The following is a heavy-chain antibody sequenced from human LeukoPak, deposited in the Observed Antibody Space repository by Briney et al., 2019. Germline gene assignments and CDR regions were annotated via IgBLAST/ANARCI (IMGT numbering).Heavy chain of an antibody. D-gene: IGHD4-23*01. CDR2: ISGDGFTT. Sequence: GGSLRLSCAASGFTFDRFAMHWVRQAPGKGLEWVSLISGDGFTTYYVDSVKGRFTMSRDNSKNSLYLQMKSLRTEDTALYYCGRDHVYGGADYWGQGTLVTVSS. CDR1: GFTFDRFA. CDR3: GRDHVYGGADY. J-gene: IGHJ4*02. V-gene: IGHV3-43*02.